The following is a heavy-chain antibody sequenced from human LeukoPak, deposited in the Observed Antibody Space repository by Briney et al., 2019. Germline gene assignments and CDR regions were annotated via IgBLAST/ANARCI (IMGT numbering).Heavy chain of an antibody. CDR1: GFTFSNYY. D-gene: IGHD5-18*01. CDR2: ISSSSSYI. CDR3: ARAISADTAMVRIDY. J-gene: IGHJ4*02. Sequence: GGSLRLSCAASGFTFSNYYINWVRQAPGKGLEWVSSISSSSSYIYYADSVKGRFTISRDNAKNSLYLQMNSRRAEDTAVYYCARAISADTAMVRIDYWGQGTLVTVSS. V-gene: IGHV3-21*01.